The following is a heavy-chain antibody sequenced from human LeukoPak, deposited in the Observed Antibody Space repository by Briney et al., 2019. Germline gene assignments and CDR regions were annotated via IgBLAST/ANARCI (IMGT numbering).Heavy chain of an antibody. CDR2: ISAYSGNT. V-gene: IGHV1-18*01. Sequence: ASVKVSCKASGYTFTSYGISWVRQAPGQGLEWMGWISAYSGNTNYAQKLQGRVTMTTDTSTSTAYMELRSLGSDDTAVYYCARAPDYGDVFDYWGQGTLVTVSS. CDR3: ARAPDYGDVFDY. D-gene: IGHD4-17*01. CDR1: GYTFTSYG. J-gene: IGHJ4*02.